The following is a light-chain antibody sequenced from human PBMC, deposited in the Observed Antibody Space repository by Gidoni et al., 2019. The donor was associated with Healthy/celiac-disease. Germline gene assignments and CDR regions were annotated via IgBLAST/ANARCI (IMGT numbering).Light chain of an antibody. CDR1: SSDVGGYNY. V-gene: IGLV2-14*03. J-gene: IGLJ3*02. CDR3: SSYTSSSTRV. CDR2: DVS. Sequence: QSALTQPASVPGSPGQSITISCTGTSSDVGGYNYVSWYQQHPRNAPKLMIYDVSNRPSGVSNRFSGSKSGNTASLTISGLQAEDEADYYCSSYTSSSTRVFGGGTKLTVL.